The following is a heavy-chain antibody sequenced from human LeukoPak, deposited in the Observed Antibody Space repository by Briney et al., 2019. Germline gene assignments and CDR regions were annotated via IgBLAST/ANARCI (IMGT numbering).Heavy chain of an antibody. CDR3: ARDRDCTNGVCYGDYYYMDV. Sequence: GASVKVSCKASGYTFTSYYMHWVRQAPGQGLEWMGIINPSGGSTSYAQKFQGRVTMTRDTSTSTVYMELSSLRSEDTAVYYCARDRDCTNGVCYGDYYYMDVWGKGTTVTASS. CDR2: INPSGGST. D-gene: IGHD2-8*01. J-gene: IGHJ6*03. V-gene: IGHV1-46*01. CDR1: GYTFTSYY.